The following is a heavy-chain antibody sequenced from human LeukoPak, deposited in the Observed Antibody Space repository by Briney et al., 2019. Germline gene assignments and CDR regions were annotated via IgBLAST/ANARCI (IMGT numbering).Heavy chain of an antibody. Sequence: ASMKVSCKASGYTFTSYDINWVRQATGQGLEWMGWMNPNSGNTGYAQKFQGRVTITRNTSISTAYMELSSLRSEDTAVYYCARGPLRSYYYYYMDVWGKGTTVTVSS. CDR1: GYTFTSYD. D-gene: IGHD3-3*01. V-gene: IGHV1-8*03. CDR3: ARGPLRSYYYYYMDV. J-gene: IGHJ6*03. CDR2: MNPNSGNT.